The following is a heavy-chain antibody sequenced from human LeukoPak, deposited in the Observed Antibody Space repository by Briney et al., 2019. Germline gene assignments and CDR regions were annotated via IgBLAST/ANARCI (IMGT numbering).Heavy chain of an antibody. CDR2: IYYSGST. J-gene: IGHJ5*02. Sequence: PSETLSLTCTVSGGSISSYYWSWIRQPPGKGLEWIGYIYYSGSTNYNPSLMSRVTISVDTSKNQFSLKLSSVTAADTAVYYCARDRYGSGSYSRWFDPWGQGTLVTVAS. CDR1: GGSISSYY. D-gene: IGHD3-10*01. V-gene: IGHV4-59*01. CDR3: ARDRYGSGSYSRWFDP.